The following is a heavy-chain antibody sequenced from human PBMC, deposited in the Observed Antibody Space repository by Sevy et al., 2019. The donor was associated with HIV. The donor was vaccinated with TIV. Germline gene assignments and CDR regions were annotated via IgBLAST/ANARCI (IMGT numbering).Heavy chain of an antibody. Sequence: GGSLRLSCAASGFTFGNYWTHWVRQAPGKGLVWISRINNDGSNTNYADSVKGRFTTSRDNAKNTLYLQMNSLRAEDTAVYYCGREMISMVPGVPDAFDIWGQGTMVTVSS. CDR1: GFTFGNYW. J-gene: IGHJ3*02. CDR3: GREMISMVPGVPDAFDI. CDR2: INNDGSNT. V-gene: IGHV3-74*01. D-gene: IGHD3-10*01.